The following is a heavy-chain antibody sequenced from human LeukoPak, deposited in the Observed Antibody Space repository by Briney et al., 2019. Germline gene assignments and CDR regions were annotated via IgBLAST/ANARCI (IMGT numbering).Heavy chain of an antibody. CDR3: AKQLGYCSDGSCYFPY. CDR1: GFTFRTYA. V-gene: IGHV3-30*18. D-gene: IGHD2-15*01. Sequence: PGGSLRLSCAASGFTFRTYAMHWVRQAPGKGLEWVAVISVDGSNKYYADSVKGRFTISRDNSKSTLCLQMNSLRAEDTAVYYCAKQLGYCSDGSCYFPYWGQGTLVTVSS. CDR2: ISVDGSNK. J-gene: IGHJ4*02.